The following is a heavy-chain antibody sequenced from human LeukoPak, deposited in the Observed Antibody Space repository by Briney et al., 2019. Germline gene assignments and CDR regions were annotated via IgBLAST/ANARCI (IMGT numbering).Heavy chain of an antibody. V-gene: IGHV3-74*01. Sequence: GGSLRLSCSASGFTFSAYAMYWVRQAPGKGLVWVSHINSDGRSTTYADSVKGRFTISRDNAKNTLYLQMNSLRAEDTAVYYCALSREAAGTVFDDWGQGTLVTVSS. CDR1: GFTFSAYA. J-gene: IGHJ4*02. CDR2: INSDGRST. CDR3: ALSREAAGTVFDD. D-gene: IGHD6-13*01.